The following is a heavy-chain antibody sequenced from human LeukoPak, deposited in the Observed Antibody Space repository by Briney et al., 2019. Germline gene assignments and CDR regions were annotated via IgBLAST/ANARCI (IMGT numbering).Heavy chain of an antibody. CDR3: VTSSWDI. J-gene: IGHJ4*02. CDR2: IVGSSST. Sequence: GGSLRLSCAASGFTFSNFAMTWVRQAPGKGLEWVSSIVGSSSTYYADSLKGRFTISRDNARNSLFLQMNSLRAEDTAVYYCVTSSWDIWGQGTLVIVSS. D-gene: IGHD2-15*01. CDR1: GFTFSNFA. V-gene: IGHV3-69-1*02.